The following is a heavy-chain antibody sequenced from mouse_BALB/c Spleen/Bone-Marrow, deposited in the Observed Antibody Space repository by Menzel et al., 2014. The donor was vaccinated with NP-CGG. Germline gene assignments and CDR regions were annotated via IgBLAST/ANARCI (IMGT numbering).Heavy chain of an antibody. V-gene: IGHV14-4*02. Sequence: VQLQHSGAELVRSGASVKLSCTASGFNIKDYYMHWVKQRPEQGLEWIGWIDPENGDTEYAPKFQGKATMTADTSSNTAYLQLSSLTSEDTAVYYCNVWDGNYFFDYWGQGTTLTVSS. CDR3: NVWDGNYFFDY. D-gene: IGHD2-1*01. J-gene: IGHJ2*01. CDR2: IDPENGDT. CDR1: GFNIKDYY.